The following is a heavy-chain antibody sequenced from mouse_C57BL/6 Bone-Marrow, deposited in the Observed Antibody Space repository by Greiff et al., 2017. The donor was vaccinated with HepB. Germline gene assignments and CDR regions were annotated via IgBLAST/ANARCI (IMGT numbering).Heavy chain of an antibody. CDR3: ARGGVYYYGSSSWVAY. CDR2: IYPGSGST. D-gene: IGHD1-1*01. V-gene: IGHV1-55*01. J-gene: IGHJ3*01. Sequence: VQLQQPGAELVKPGASVKMSCKASGYTFTSYWITWVKQRPGQGLEWIGDIYPGSGSTNYNEKFKSKATLTVDTSSSTAYMQLSSLTSEDSAVYYCARGGVYYYGSSSWVAYWGQGTLVTVSA. CDR1: GYTFTSYW.